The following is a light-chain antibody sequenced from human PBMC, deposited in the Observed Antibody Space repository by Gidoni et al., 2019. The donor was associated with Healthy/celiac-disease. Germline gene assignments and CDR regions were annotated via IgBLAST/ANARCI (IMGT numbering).Light chain of an antibody. V-gene: IGKV1-39*01. Sequence: DIQMTQSPSSLSASVGDRVTITCRASQSISSYLNWYQQKPGKAPKLLIYAASSLQSGVPSRFSGSGSGTDFTLTISSLQPEDFATYYCQQSYSTPLTVGGGTKWRSN. CDR1: QSISSY. CDR3: QQSYSTPLT. CDR2: AAS. J-gene: IGKJ4*01.